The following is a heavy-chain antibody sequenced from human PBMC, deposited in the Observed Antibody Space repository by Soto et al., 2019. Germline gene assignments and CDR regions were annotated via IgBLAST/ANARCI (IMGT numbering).Heavy chain of an antibody. CDR1: GYTLTELF. Sequence: ASGKVSCKVFGYTLTELFMPWVGPAPGKGLEWMGGFDPEDGETIYAQKFQGRVTMTEDTSTDTAYMELSSLRSEDTAVYYCATASYDSSGYNFDYWGQGTLVTVS. CDR3: ATASYDSSGYNFDY. CDR2: FDPEDGET. J-gene: IGHJ4*02. D-gene: IGHD3-22*01. V-gene: IGHV1-24*01.